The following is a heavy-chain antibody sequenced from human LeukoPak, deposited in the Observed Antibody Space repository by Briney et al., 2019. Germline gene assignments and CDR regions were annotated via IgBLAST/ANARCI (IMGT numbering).Heavy chain of an antibody. V-gene: IGHV3-43*02. J-gene: IGHJ6*02. CDR2: INKDGSAT. CDR3: ATWAFYHSLDV. CDR1: GFTFDAYA. Sequence: GGSLRLSCEASGFTFDAYAMHWVRQAPGKGLEWVSLINKDGSATYYADSVKGRFTISRDNSKNSLYLQLNSLRSEDTALYYCATWAFYHSLDVWGQGTTVTVSS. D-gene: IGHD1-26*01.